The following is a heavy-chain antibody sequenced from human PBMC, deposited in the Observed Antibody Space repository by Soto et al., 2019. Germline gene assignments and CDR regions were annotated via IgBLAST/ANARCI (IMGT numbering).Heavy chain of an antibody. CDR2: IIPIFVTA. J-gene: IGHJ4*02. CDR1: GGTFSSYA. V-gene: IGHV1-69*01. D-gene: IGHD2-2*01. Sequence: QVHLVQFGAEVKKPCSSVKFSCKASGGTFSSYAISWLRQAPGQVLEWMGGIIPIFVTANYSQKFQGRVTITADESTSTAYMELSRLRSEDTAVYYCAREESHCSSTSCYVDYWGQGTLVTVSS. CDR3: AREESHCSSTSCYVDY.